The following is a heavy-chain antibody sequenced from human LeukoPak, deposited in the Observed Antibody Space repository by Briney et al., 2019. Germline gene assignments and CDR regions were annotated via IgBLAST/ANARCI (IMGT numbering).Heavy chain of an antibody. CDR3: ARGGFLVMVGIDH. J-gene: IGHJ4*02. CDR1: GFTFSDYY. D-gene: IGHD3-10*02. Sequence: PGGSLRLSCAASGFTFSDYYMSWIRQSPGKGLEWLSYIGSSGIPIYYADSVKGRFTISRDNAKNSLYLQMNSLRAEDTAVYYCARGGFLVMVGIDHWSQGTVVTVSS. CDR2: IGSSGIPI. V-gene: IGHV3-11*04.